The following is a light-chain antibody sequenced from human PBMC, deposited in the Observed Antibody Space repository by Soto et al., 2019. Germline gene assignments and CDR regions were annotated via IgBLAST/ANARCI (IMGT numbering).Light chain of an antibody. J-gene: IGKJ1*01. CDR3: QESYSFLWGT. CDR2: GAS. Sequence: DIQMTQSPSSLSASVGDRVTITCRTSQIISTSLNWYQQKAGKAPKLLIYGASTLQSGVPLRFSGSGSGTDFTLTISSLQREDFATYYCQESYSFLWGTCGQGTKVEIK. CDR1: QIISTS. V-gene: IGKV1-39*01.